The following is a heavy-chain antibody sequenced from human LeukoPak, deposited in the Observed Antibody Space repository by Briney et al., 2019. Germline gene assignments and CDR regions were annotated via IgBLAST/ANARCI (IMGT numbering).Heavy chain of an antibody. V-gene: IGHV5-10-1*01. CDR2: IAPSVSYT. D-gene: IGHD6-19*01. CDR3: ARGHSSGWMAWFDP. J-gene: IGHJ5*02. Sequence: GESLKISCKSSGYTFTGYWIGWVRQMPGKGLEWMGRIAPSVSYTNYSPSFQGHVTISADKSISTAYLQCSSLKTSDTAMYYCARGHSSGWMAWFDPWGQGTLVTVSS. CDR1: GYTFTGYW.